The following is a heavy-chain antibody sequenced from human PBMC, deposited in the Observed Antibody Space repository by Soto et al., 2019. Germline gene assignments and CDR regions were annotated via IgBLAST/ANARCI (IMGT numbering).Heavy chain of an antibody. V-gene: IGHV3-48*01. CDR2: ISSSSSTI. J-gene: IGHJ6*03. D-gene: IGHD2-15*01. CDR1: GFTFSSYS. CDR3: ARGGRIGENYYYYMDV. Sequence: PGGSLRLSCAASGFTFSSYSMNWVRQAPGKGLECVSYISSSSSTIYYADSVKGRFTISRDNAKNSLYLQMNSLRAEDTAVYYCARGGRIGENYYYYMDVWGKGTTVTVS.